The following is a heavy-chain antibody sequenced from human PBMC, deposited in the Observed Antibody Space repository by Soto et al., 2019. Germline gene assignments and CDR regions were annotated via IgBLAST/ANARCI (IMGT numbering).Heavy chain of an antibody. CDR1: GYTFSSYA. J-gene: IGHJ4*02. V-gene: IGHV1-69*13. D-gene: IGHD3-22*01. Sequence: ASVKVSCKASGYTFSSYAISWVRQAPGQGLEWMGGIIPIFGTANYAQKFQGRVTITADESTSTAYMELSSLRSEDTAVYYCARAVYSGSGYLYWGQGTLVTVSS. CDR3: ARAVYSGSGYLY. CDR2: IIPIFGTA.